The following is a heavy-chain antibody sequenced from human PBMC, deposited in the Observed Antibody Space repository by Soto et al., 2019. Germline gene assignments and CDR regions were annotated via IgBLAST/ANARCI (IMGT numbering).Heavy chain of an antibody. J-gene: IGHJ4*02. CDR2: ISDSSSTI. V-gene: IGHV3-48*01. Sequence: GGSLRLSCAASGFTFSTDNMNWVRQAPGKGLEWVSYISDSSSTIHYADSVKGRFTISRDNAKNSLYLQMNSLRAEDTAVYYCARDDYPYYDDSSGYHFDYWGQGA. CDR1: GFTFSTDN. CDR3: ARDDYPYYDDSSGYHFDY. D-gene: IGHD3-22*01.